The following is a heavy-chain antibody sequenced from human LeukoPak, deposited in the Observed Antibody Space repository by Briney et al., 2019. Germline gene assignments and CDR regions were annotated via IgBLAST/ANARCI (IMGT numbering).Heavy chain of an antibody. CDR3: ARDPAHLQLGLQP. CDR2: INHSGST. J-gene: IGHJ4*02. D-gene: IGHD1-7*01. Sequence: SETLSLTCAVYGGSFSGYYWSWIRQPPGKGLEWIGEINHSGSTNYNPSLKSRVTISVDTSKNQFSLKLSSVTAADTALYYCARDPAHLQLGLQPWGQGTLVTVSS. CDR1: GGSFSGYY. V-gene: IGHV4-34*01.